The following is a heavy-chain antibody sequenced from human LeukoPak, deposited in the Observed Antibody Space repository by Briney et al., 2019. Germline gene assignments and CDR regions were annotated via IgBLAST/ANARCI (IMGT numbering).Heavy chain of an antibody. D-gene: IGHD3-10*01. J-gene: IGHJ3*02. Sequence: PGGSLRLSCAASGFTFSSYWMSWVRQAPGKGLEWVANIKQDGSGKYYVDSVKGRFTISRDNAKNSLYLQMNSLRAEDTAVYYCARDFASYYGSGSHSDAFDIWGQGTMVTVSS. V-gene: IGHV3-7*01. CDR3: ARDFASYYGSGSHSDAFDI. CDR1: GFTFSSYW. CDR2: IKQDGSGK.